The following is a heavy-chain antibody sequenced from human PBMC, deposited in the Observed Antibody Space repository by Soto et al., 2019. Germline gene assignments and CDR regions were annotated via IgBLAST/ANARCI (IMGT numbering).Heavy chain of an antibody. J-gene: IGHJ4*02. Sequence: RGSLRLSCAASGFTFSSYGMHWVRQAPGKGLEWVAVISYDGSNKYYADSVKGRFTISRDNSKNTLYLQMNSLRAEDTAVYYCAKGGELWWRDYFDYWGQGTLVTVSS. D-gene: IGHD3-16*01. CDR2: ISYDGSNK. V-gene: IGHV3-30*18. CDR1: GFTFSSYG. CDR3: AKGGELWWRDYFDY.